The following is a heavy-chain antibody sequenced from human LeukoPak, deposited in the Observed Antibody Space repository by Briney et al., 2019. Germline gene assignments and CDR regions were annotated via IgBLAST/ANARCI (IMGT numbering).Heavy chain of an antibody. Sequence: ASVKVSCKASGGTFSSYAISWVRQAPGQGLEWMGGIIPIFGTANYAQKFQGRVTITADKSTSTAYMELSSLRSEDTAVYYCARAQVRGSYTAFDAFDIWGQGTMVTVSS. D-gene: IGHD3-16*01. CDR3: ARAQVRGSYTAFDAFDI. CDR2: IIPIFGTA. V-gene: IGHV1-69*06. J-gene: IGHJ3*02. CDR1: GGTFSSYA.